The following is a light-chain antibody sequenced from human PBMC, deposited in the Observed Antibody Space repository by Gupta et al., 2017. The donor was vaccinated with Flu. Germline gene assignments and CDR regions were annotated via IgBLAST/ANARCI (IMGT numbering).Light chain of an antibody. Sequence: QSIRSNLAWYQQRPGQAPGLLINGASTRATGIPARFSGSGSGTEFTLTISGLQSEYFAVYRCQQYDNWAPLTFGGGSKVE. CDR2: GAS. J-gene: IGKJ4*01. V-gene: IGKV3-15*01. CDR1: QSIRSN. CDR3: QQYDNWAPLT.